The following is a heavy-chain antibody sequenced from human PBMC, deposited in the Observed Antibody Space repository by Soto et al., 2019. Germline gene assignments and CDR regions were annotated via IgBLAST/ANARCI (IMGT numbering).Heavy chain of an antibody. CDR2: IYSGGST. J-gene: IGHJ3*02. CDR1: GFTVSSNY. V-gene: IGHV3-53*01. CDR3: ARERIMITFGGVDAFDI. D-gene: IGHD3-16*01. Sequence: GGSLRLSCAASGFTVSSNYMSWVRQAPGKGLEWVSVIYSGGSTYYADSVKGRFTIPRDNSKNTLYLQMNSLRAEDTAVYYCARERIMITFGGVDAFDIWGQGTMVTVSS.